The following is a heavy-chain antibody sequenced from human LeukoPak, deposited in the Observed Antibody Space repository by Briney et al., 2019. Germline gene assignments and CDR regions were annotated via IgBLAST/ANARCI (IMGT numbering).Heavy chain of an antibody. Sequence: GASVKVSCKASGGTFSSYAISWVRQAPGQGLEWMGGIIPIFGTANYAQKFQGRVTITADESTSTAYMELSSLRSEDTAVYYCARLDAGLGGMDVWGQGTTVTVSS. CDR3: ARLDAGLGGMDV. CDR2: IIPIFGTA. J-gene: IGHJ6*02. CDR1: GGTFSSYA. V-gene: IGHV1-69*13. D-gene: IGHD6-13*01.